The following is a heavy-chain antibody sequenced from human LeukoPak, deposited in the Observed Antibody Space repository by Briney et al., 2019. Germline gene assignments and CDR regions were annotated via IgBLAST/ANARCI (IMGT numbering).Heavy chain of an antibody. Sequence: SETLSLTCTVSGGSISSSSYYWGWIRQPPGKGLEWIGSIYYSGSTYYNPSLKSRVTISVDTSKNQFSLKLSSVTAADAAVYYCARRYYYDSSGYYPFDYWGQGTLVTVSS. J-gene: IGHJ4*02. CDR1: GGSISSSSYY. D-gene: IGHD3-22*01. V-gene: IGHV4-39*01. CDR2: IYYSGST. CDR3: ARRYYYDSSGYYPFDY.